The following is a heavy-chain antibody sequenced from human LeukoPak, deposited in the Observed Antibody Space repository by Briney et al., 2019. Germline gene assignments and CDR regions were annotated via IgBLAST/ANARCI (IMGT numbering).Heavy chain of an antibody. J-gene: IGHJ4*02. CDR3: VKDRLDGNTYGQLDS. CDR1: GFTFSSYA. CDR2: VCGSGGNI. D-gene: IGHD5-18*01. V-gene: IGHV3-23*01. Sequence: GGSLRLSCAASGFTFSSYAMNWVRQAPGEGLEWVSAVCGSGGNIYYADSVKGRFTISRDNSKNTLYLQMNSLRAGDTAVHYCVKDRLDGNTYGQLDSWGQGTLVTVSS.